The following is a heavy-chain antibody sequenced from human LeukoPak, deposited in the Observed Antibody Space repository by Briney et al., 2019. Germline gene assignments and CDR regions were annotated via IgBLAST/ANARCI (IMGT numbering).Heavy chain of an antibody. Sequence: ASVKVSCKASGGTFSSYAISWVRQAPGQGLKWMGGIIPIFGTANYAQKFQGRVTITADESTSTAYMELSSLRSEDTAVYYCARGFDSPNIRGFPSYGMDVWGQGTTVTVSS. CDR2: IIPIFGTA. CDR3: ARGFDSPNIRGFPSYGMDV. V-gene: IGHV1-69*13. D-gene: IGHD3-9*01. J-gene: IGHJ6*02. CDR1: GGTFSSYA.